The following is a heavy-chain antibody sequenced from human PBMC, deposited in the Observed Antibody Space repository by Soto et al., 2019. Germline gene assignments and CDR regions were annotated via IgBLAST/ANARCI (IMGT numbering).Heavy chain of an antibody. CDR2: INIDGTGT. J-gene: IGHJ4*02. Sequence: GGSLRLSCAASGFTFSSYWMHWVRQAPGKGPVWVSHINIDGTGTTYADSVKGRFTISRDNAKNSLYLQMNSLRAEDTAVYYCARDQPGYSYGYGLGYWGQGTLVTVSS. CDR3: ARDQPGYSYGYGLGY. CDR1: GFTFSSYW. V-gene: IGHV3-74*01. D-gene: IGHD5-18*01.